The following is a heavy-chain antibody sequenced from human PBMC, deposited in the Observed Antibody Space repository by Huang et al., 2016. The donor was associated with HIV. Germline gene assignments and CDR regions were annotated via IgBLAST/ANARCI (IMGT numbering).Heavy chain of an antibody. V-gene: IGHV4-59*11. CDR2: IYDSGST. Sequence: QVQLQESGPGLVKPSETLSLTCTVSGGSISSHHYSWIRQPPGEGLEWIGIIYDSGSTNYIPSLKSRATISLDTSKNHFSLRLRSVTAADTAVYYCARVARGPNWYFDLWGRGTLVTVSS. CDR1: GGSISSHH. D-gene: IGHD2-15*01. CDR3: ARVARGPNWYFDL. J-gene: IGHJ2*01.